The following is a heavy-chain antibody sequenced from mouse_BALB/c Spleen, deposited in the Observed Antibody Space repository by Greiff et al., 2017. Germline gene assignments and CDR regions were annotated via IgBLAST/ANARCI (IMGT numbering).Heavy chain of an antibody. CDR3: TRQYYGSSYWYFDV. V-gene: IGHV6-6*02. Sequence: EVQVVESGGGLVQPGGSMKLSCVASGFTFSNYWMNWVRQSPEKGLEWVAEIRLKSNNYATHYAESVKGRFTISRDDSKSSVYLQMNNLRAEDTGIYYCTRQYYGSSYWYFDVWGAGTTVTVSS. CDR2: IRLKSNNYAT. D-gene: IGHD1-1*01. J-gene: IGHJ1*01. CDR1: GFTFSNYW.